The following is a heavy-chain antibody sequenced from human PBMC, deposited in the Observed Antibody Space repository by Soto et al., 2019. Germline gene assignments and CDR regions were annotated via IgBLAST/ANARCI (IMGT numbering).Heavy chain of an antibody. Sequence: PSETLSLTCAVSGDSTNTDYYWSWIRQPPGKGLEWIGHIYYTGGTFYSPSLKSRPALSVDTPKNRFSPRLSSVTAADTAVYYCARDTASKDYDSHSYYPHFDSWGQGALVTVSS. CDR1: GDSTNTDYY. CDR3: ARDTASKDYDSHSYYPHFDS. V-gene: IGHV4-30-4*01. D-gene: IGHD3-22*01. CDR2: IYYTGGT. J-gene: IGHJ5*01.